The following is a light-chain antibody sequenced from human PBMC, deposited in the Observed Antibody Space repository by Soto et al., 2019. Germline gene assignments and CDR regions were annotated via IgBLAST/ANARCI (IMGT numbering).Light chain of an antibody. J-gene: IGLJ2*01. CDR3: SSYAGSNNVI. CDR2: GFR. CDR1: ASNVGGYNY. V-gene: IGLV2-8*01. Sequence: QSALTQPPSASGSPGQSVTISCTGAASNVGGYNYVSWYQQHPGKPPKLIISGFRERASGVPDRFSASKSGNTASLTVSGLQAEDEADYYCSSYAGSNNVIFGGGTKLTVL.